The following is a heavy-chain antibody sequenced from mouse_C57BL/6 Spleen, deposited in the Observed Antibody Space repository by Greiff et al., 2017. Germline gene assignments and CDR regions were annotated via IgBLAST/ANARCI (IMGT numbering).Heavy chain of an antibody. CDR3: ARCCYYEYWYFDV. J-gene: IGHJ1*03. Sequence: EVMLVESGGGLVKPGGSLKLSCAASGFTFSSSAMSWVRQTPEKRLEWVATISDGGSYTYYPDNVKGRFTISRDNAKNNLYLQMSHLKSEDTAMYYCARCCYYEYWYFDVWGTGTTVTVSS. D-gene: IGHD1-1*01. CDR2: ISDGGSYT. V-gene: IGHV5-4*03. CDR1: GFTFSSSA.